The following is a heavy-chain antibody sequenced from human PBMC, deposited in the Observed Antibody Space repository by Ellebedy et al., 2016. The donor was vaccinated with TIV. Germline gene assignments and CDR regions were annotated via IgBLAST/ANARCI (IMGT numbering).Heavy chain of an antibody. CDR3: AKDRLIGYYYGMDV. CDR2: ISGSGDST. J-gene: IGHJ6*02. CDR1: GFTFSTYA. D-gene: IGHD2-21*01. Sequence: GGSLRLXXVASGFTFSTYAMNWVCQAPGKGLEWVSSISGSGDSTYYADSVKGRFTISRDNSKNTLYMQMNSLRAEDTAVYYCAKDRLIGYYYGMDVWGQGTTVTVSS. V-gene: IGHV3-23*01.